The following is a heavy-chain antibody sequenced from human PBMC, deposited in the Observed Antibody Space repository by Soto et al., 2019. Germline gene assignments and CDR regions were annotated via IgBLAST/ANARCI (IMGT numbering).Heavy chain of an antibody. J-gene: IGHJ5*02. V-gene: IGHV4-59*02. CDR2: MYYGGSI. CDR3: AKGRDWFDP. CDR1: GGSVSSYY. Sequence: ETLALTCTVSGGSVSSYYWSWIRQPPGKGLEWIGYMYYGGSINYNPSLKSRVTISVDTSKNQFSLKLSSVTAADTAVYYCAKGRDWFDPWGQGTLVTVSS.